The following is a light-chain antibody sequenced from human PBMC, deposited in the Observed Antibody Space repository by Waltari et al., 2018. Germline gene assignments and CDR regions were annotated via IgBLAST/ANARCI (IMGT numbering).Light chain of an antibody. Sequence: QSVLTQPPSASGSPGQRVTISCSGSSSTIGSNTVNWYQHLPGTAPKLLIYSNNHRPSGVPDRFSGSKSGTSASLAIGGLQSEDEADYYCAVWDDSLNGVVFGGGTKLTVL. CDR1: SSTIGSNT. J-gene: IGLJ2*01. CDR2: SNN. CDR3: AVWDDSLNGVV. V-gene: IGLV1-44*01.